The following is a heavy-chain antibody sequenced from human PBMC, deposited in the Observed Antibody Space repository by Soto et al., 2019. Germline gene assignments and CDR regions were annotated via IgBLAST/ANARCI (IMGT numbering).Heavy chain of an antibody. CDR3: AREKKHQSLGGRFVMDV. Sequence: PEGSVRLSCAVSGFIFSDFSMNWVRQAPGKGLEWVASIGSSGGYIFYADSVKGRFTISRDNAKKSLDLQINSLRAEDTAVYYCAREKKHQSLGGRFVMDVWGQATTVTVS. CDR1: GFIFSDFS. J-gene: IGHJ6*02. D-gene: IGHD2-2*01. V-gene: IGHV3-21*01. CDR2: IGSSGGYI.